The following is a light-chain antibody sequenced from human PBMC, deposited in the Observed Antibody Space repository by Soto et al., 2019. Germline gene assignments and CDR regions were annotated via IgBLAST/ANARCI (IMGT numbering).Light chain of an antibody. V-gene: IGKV3-20*01. Sequence: EIVWTQSPVTLSLSPGERATVSCRASQSVSNNYLAWYQQKPGQAPRLLIYGASNRATGIPDRFSGSGSGKDFTLTISRLEPEDFAVYYCQQYGSSGTFGQGTKVDIK. J-gene: IGKJ1*01. CDR2: GAS. CDR1: QSVSNNY. CDR3: QQYGSSGT.